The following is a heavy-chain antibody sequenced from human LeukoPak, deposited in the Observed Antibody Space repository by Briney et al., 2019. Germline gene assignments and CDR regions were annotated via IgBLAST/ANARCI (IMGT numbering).Heavy chain of an antibody. CDR1: GGSISSSSYY. CDR2: IYYSGST. V-gene: IGHV4-39*07. Sequence: KPSETLSLTCTVSGGSISSSSYYWGWIRQPPGKGLEWIGSIYYSGSTYYNPSLKSRVTISVDTSKNQFSLKLSSVTAADTAVYYCARDRGNKYWGQGTLVTVSS. D-gene: IGHD3-10*01. CDR3: ARDRGNKY. J-gene: IGHJ4*02.